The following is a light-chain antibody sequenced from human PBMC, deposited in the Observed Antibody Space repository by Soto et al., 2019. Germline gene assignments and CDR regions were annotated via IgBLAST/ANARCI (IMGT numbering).Light chain of an antibody. CDR2: LGS. J-gene: IGKJ5*01. Sequence: DIVMTQSELSLPVARGEPASISFRSRQSLLHSNGYNYLDWYLQKPGQSPQLLIYLGSNRASGVPDRFSGSGSGTDFTLKISRVEAEDVGVYYCMQALQTSITFGQGTRLEI. CDR1: QSLLHSNGYNY. CDR3: MQALQTSIT. V-gene: IGKV2-28*01.